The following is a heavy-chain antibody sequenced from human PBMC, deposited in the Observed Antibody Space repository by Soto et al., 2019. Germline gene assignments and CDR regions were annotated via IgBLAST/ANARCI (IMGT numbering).Heavy chain of an antibody. J-gene: IGHJ4*02. Sequence: SVKVSCNASGGPFSSYAISWGRQSPGQGLEWMGGIIPIFGTANYAQKFQGRVTITADESTSTAYMELSSLRSEDTAVYYCARSYGHPEGDIEYYFDYWGQGTLVTVSS. CDR2: IIPIFGTA. D-gene: IGHD2-21*01. CDR3: ARSYGHPEGDIEYYFDY. V-gene: IGHV1-69*01. CDR1: GGPFSSYA.